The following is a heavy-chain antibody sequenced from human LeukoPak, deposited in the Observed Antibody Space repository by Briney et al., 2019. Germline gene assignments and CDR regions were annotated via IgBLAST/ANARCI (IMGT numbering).Heavy chain of an antibody. D-gene: IGHD4/OR15-4a*01. Sequence: SETLSLTCTVSGGSISSYYWSWIRQPPGKGLEWIGYIYYSGSTNYNPSLKSRVTKSVDTSKNQFSLKLSSVTAADTAVYYCARGGCYRSFDYWGQGTLVTVSS. CDR3: ARGGCYRSFDY. J-gene: IGHJ4*02. CDR2: IYYSGST. CDR1: GGSISSYY. V-gene: IGHV4-59*01.